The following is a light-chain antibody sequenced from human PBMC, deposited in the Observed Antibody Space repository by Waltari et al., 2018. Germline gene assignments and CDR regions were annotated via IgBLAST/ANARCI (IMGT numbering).Light chain of an antibody. CDR3: QHSYNIPFT. CDR2: AAS. V-gene: IGKV1-39*01. Sequence: DIQMTQSPSSLSASVGDRVTITCRASKSISGYLNWYQQKPGKATKLLVSAASCLQSWVPSRLSDRQSGLDFTLTLRSLQPEAFAAYYCQHSYNIPFTFGQGPDLEI. J-gene: IGKJ2*01. CDR1: KSISGY.